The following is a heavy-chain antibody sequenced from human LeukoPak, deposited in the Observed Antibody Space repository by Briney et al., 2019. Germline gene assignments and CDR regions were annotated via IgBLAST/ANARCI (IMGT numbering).Heavy chain of an antibody. V-gene: IGHV3-66*01. D-gene: IGHD3-22*01. CDR3: ARASYYYDSSGYYEAHAFDI. Sequence: PGGSLRLSCAASGFTVSSNYMNWVRQAPGKGLEWVSVIYSGGSTYYADSVKGRFTIYRDNSKNTLYLQMNSLRAEDTAVYYCARASYYYDSSGYYEAHAFDIWGQGTMVTVSS. J-gene: IGHJ3*02. CDR1: GFTVSSNY. CDR2: IYSGGST.